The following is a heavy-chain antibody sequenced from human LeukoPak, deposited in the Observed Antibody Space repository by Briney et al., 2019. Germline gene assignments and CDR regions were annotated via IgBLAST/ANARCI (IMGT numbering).Heavy chain of an antibody. CDR2: ISSSSSYI. V-gene: IGHV3-21*01. CDR3: ARALTAASDY. J-gene: IGHJ4*02. CDR1: GFAFSSYS. D-gene: IGHD2-2*01. Sequence: GGSLRLSCAASGFAFSSYSMNWVRRAPGKGLEWVSSISSSSSYIYYADSVKGRFTISRDNAKNSLYLQMNSLRAEDTAVYYCARALTAASDYWGQGTLVTVSS.